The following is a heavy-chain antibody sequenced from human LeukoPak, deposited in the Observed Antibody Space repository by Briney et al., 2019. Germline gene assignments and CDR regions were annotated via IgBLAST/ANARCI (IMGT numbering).Heavy chain of an antibody. D-gene: IGHD7-27*01. CDR3: ATGPWGSLDY. J-gene: IGHJ4*02. CDR2: FDPEDGET. CDR1: GYTFTSYD. Sequence: ASVKVSCKASGYTFTSYDINWVRQAPGKGLEWMGGFDPEDGETIYAQKFQGRVTMTEDTSTDTAYMELSSLRSEDTAVYYCATGPWGSLDYWGQGTLVTVSS. V-gene: IGHV1-24*01.